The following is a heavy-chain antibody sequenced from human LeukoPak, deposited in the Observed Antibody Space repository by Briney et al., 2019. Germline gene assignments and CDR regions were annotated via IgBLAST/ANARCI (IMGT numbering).Heavy chain of an antibody. CDR1: GGSFSGYY. CDR2: INHSGST. CDR3: ARRRLRAAADLPGAFDI. Sequence: SETLSLTCAVYGGSFSGYYWSWIRQPPGKGLEWIGEINHSGSTNYNPSLKSRVTISVDTSKNPFSLKLSSVTAADTAVYYCARRRLRAAADLPGAFDIWGQGTMVTVSS. V-gene: IGHV4-34*01. J-gene: IGHJ3*02. D-gene: IGHD6-13*01.